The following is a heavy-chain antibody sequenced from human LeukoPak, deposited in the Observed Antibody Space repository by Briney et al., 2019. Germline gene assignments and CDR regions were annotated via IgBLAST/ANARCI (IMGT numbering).Heavy chain of an antibody. CDR2: ISGGGGST. J-gene: IGHJ5*02. CDR1: GFTFSSYA. D-gene: IGHD4-17*01. V-gene: IGHV3-23*01. Sequence: PGGSLRLSCAASGFTFSSYAMSWVRQAPGKGLGWVSGISGGGGSTYYADSVRGRFTFSRDNSKSTLFLQMNSLRAEDTAIYYCAKARTLTTLLGSWSQGTLVTVSS. CDR3: AKARTLTTLLGS.